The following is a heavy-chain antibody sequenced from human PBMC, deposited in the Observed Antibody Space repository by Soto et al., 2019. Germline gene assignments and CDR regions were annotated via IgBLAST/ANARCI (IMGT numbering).Heavy chain of an antibody. Sequence: PSETLSLTGVVPGTAVSSHTYSWSSIRQPPAKGLEWIGYIYSRGSISYSASLKSRVTISLDTSKNQFSLMLTSVTAAGTATYFCARDDRARHENFDLWGRGTLVTVSS. V-gene: IGHV4-61*01. J-gene: IGHJ2*01. CDR2: IYSRGSI. CDR3: ARDDRARHENFDL. CDR1: GTAVSSHTYS.